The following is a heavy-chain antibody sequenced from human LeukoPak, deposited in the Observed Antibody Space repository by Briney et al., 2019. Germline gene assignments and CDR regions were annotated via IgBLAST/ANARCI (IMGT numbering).Heavy chain of an antibody. CDR2: MNPNSGNT. Sequence: ASVKVSCKASGYTFTSYDINWVRQATGQGLEWTGWMNPNSGNTGYAQKFQGRVTITRNTSISTAYMELSSLRSEDTAVYYCARWVYCSSTSCRDAFDIWGQGTMVTVSS. D-gene: IGHD2-2*01. V-gene: IGHV1-8*03. J-gene: IGHJ3*02. CDR3: ARWVYCSSTSCRDAFDI. CDR1: GYTFTSYD.